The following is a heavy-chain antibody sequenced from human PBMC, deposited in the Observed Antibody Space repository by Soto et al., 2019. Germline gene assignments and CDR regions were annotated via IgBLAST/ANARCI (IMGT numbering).Heavy chain of an antibody. CDR2: INAGNGNT. J-gene: IGHJ4*02. V-gene: IGHV1-3*01. D-gene: IGHD3-3*01. CDR1: GYTFTSYA. Sequence: ASVKVSXKASGYTFTSYAMHWVRQAPGQRLEWMGWINAGNGNTKYSQKFQGRVTITRDTSASTAYMELSSLRSEDTAVYYCARVEAYGVVIMLDYWGQGALVTVSS. CDR3: ARVEAYGVVIMLDY.